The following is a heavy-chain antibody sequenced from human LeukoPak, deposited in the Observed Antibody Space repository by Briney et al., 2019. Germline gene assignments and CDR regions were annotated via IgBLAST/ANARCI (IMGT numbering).Heavy chain of an antibody. J-gene: IGHJ6*02. CDR1: GYTFTGYY. Sequence: ASVKVSCKASGYTFTGYYMHWVRQAPGQGLEWMGWINPNSGGTNYAQKFQGRVTMTRDTSISTAYMELSRLRSDDTAVYYCANGYCSSTSCYGDYYYYYGMDVWGQGTTVIVSS. D-gene: IGHD2-2*01. CDR2: INPNSGGT. V-gene: IGHV1-2*02. CDR3: ANGYCSSTSCYGDYYYYYGMDV.